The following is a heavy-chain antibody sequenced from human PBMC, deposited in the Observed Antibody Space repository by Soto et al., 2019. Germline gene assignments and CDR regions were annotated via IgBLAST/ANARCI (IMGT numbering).Heavy chain of an antibody. CDR1: GYTFTSCG. V-gene: IGHV1-18*01. D-gene: IGHD3-22*01. Sequence: GASVKVSCKASGYTFTSCGFSWVRQAPGQGLEWMGWINAYSTYTDYAQNLQGRVTMTTDRSTSTAYMELRSLRSDDTAVYYCARDDSSGPGRFDPWGQGTLVTVSS. CDR2: INAYSTYT. J-gene: IGHJ5*02. CDR3: ARDDSSGPGRFDP.